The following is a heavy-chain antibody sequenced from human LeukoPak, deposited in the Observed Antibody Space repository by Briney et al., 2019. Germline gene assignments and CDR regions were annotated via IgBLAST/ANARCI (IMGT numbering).Heavy chain of an antibody. Sequence: GGSLRLSCAASGFTFSSYWMSWVRQAPGKGLEWVANIKQGGSEKYYVDSVKGRFTISRDNAKNSLYLQMTSLRAEDTAVYYCARGAYGDYVSTYWGQGTLVTVSS. J-gene: IGHJ4*02. D-gene: IGHD4-17*01. CDR2: IKQGGSEK. V-gene: IGHV3-7*01. CDR3: ARGAYGDYVSTY. CDR1: GFTFSSYW.